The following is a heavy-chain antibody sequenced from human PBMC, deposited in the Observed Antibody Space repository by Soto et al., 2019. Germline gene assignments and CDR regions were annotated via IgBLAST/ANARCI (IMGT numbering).Heavy chain of an antibody. CDR3: VRGGYSSSWERLDP. CDR1: GSSFPKYP. CDR2: ISHDGVTK. D-gene: IGHD4-4*01. V-gene: IGHV3-30-3*01. J-gene: IGHJ5*02. Sequence: GESLKISCAASGSSFPKYPMPWVRQTPDKGLEWVAVISHDGVTKNSADSVKGRFSISRDNSRNTLYLEMNSLRPEDTAMYYCVRGGYSSSWERLDPWGQGTLVTVSS.